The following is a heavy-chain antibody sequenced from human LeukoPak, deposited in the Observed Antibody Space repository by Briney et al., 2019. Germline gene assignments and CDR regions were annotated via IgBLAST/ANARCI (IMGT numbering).Heavy chain of an antibody. CDR2: ISGSSSYI. Sequence: GGSLRLSCAASGFTFSSYSMNWVRQAPGKGLEWVSSISGSSSYIYYADSVKGRFTISRDNSKNTLSLQMMSLRVEDTAVYYCAKDEYYDSGGNIDYWGQGTLVTVSS. J-gene: IGHJ4*02. CDR3: AKDEYYDSGGNIDY. V-gene: IGHV3-21*01. D-gene: IGHD3-22*01. CDR1: GFTFSSYS.